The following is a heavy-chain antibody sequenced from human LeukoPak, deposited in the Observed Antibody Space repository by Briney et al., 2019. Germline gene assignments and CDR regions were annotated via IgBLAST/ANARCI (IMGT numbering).Heavy chain of an antibody. CDR3: ARGSLSGGYGAYYI. CDR1: GFTFSNYD. Sequence: PGGSLRLSCAASGFTFSNYDMHWVRQATGTGLEWVSVIGTAGNTYYADSVKGRFTISRENGKNSLYLQMNSLRAEDTAVYYCARGSLSGGYGAYYIWGQGTMVTVSS. CDR2: IGTAGNT. J-gene: IGHJ3*02. D-gene: IGHD5-18*01. V-gene: IGHV3-13*04.